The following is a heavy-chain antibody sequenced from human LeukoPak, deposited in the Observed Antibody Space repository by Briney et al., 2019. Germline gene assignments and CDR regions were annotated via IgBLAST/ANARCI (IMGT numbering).Heavy chain of an antibody. V-gene: IGHV3-23*01. CDR3: YGEGY. D-gene: IGHD4/OR15-4a*01. CDR1: GFTFSTYA. CDR2: IIGSGGST. Sequence: GGSLRLSCAASGFTFSTYAMSWVRQAPGKGLEWVSGIIGSGGSTYYADSVKGRFTISRDNSKNTVYLQLNSLSAEDTAVYYCYGEGYWGQGTLVTVSS. J-gene: IGHJ4*02.